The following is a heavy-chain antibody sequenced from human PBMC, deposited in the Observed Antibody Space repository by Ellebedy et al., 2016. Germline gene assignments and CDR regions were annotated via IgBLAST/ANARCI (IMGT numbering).Heavy chain of an antibody. D-gene: IGHD1-1*01. Sequence: SETLSLTCNVSGGSISDYSWTWSRQPPGKGLEWIGYIYYSGSTNYKPSLKSRVTISVDTSKNQFSLKLNSVTAADTAVYFCARVHWNDVPYYAMDVWGQGTTVTVSS. CDR2: IYYSGST. V-gene: IGHV4-59*08. CDR3: ARVHWNDVPYYAMDV. CDR1: GGSISDYS. J-gene: IGHJ6*02.